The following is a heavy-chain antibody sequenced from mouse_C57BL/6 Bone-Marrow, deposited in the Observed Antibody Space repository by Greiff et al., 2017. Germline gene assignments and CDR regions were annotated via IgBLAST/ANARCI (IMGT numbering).Heavy chain of an antibody. J-gene: IGHJ3*01. CDR3: ARKKENGYEGFAY. Sequence: QVQLQQSGPGLVQPSQCLSITCTVSGFSLTSYGVHWVRQSPGKGLEWLGVIWSGGSTDYNAAFISRLSISKDNSKSQVFFKMNSLQADDTAIYYCARKKENGYEGFAYWGQGTLVTVSA. CDR1: GFSLTSYG. CDR2: IWSGGST. D-gene: IGHD2-2*01. V-gene: IGHV2-2*01.